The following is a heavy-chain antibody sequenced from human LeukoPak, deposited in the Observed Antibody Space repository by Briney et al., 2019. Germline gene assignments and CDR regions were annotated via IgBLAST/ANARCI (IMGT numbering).Heavy chain of an antibody. CDR3: ASGSGSYRTPYYYMDV. J-gene: IGHJ6*03. CDR2: IYSGGST. Sequence: GPLRLSCAASGFTVSSNYMSWVRQAPGKGLEWVSVIYSGGSTYYADSVKGRFTISRDNSKNTLYLQMNNLRAEDTAVYYCASGSGSYRTPYYYMDVWGKGTTVTVSS. V-gene: IGHV3-53*01. CDR1: GFTVSSNY. D-gene: IGHD3-10*01.